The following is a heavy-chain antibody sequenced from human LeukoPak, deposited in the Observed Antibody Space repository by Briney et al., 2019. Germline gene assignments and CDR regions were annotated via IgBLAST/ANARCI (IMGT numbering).Heavy chain of an antibody. Sequence: SETLSLTCAAYGGSFSGYYWSWIRQPPGKGLEWIGEINHSGSTNYNPSLKSRVTISVDTSKNQFSLKLSPVTAADTAVYYCARGSVWYFDLWGRGTLVTVSS. CDR1: GGSFSGYY. CDR3: ARGSVWYFDL. V-gene: IGHV4-34*01. J-gene: IGHJ2*01. CDR2: INHSGST.